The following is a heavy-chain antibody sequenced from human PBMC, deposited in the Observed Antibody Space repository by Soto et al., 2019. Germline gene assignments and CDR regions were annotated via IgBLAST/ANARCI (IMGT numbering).Heavy chain of an antibody. CDR3: ARDPLYYGSGSSSMDV. Sequence: GGSLRLSCAASRFTFSSYAMSWVRQAPGKGLEWVSAVGTGGTAYYADSVKGRFTISRDNSKNTLYLQMNSLRAEDTAVYYCARDPLYYGSGSSSMDVWGQGTTVTVSS. CDR1: RFTFSSYA. CDR2: VGTGGTA. J-gene: IGHJ6*02. V-gene: IGHV3-23*01. D-gene: IGHD3-10*01.